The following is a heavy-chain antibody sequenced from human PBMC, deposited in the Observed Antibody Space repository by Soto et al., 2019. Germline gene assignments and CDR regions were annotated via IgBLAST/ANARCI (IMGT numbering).Heavy chain of an antibody. V-gene: IGHV3-7*03. CDR2: IKQDGSEK. Sequence: LRLSCAASGFTFSSYWMSWVRQAPGKGLEWVANIKQDGSEKYYVDSVKGRFTISRDNAKNSLYLQMNSLRAEDTAVYYCARSGAATLLWFGELLDYWGQGTLVTVSS. CDR1: GFTFSSYW. J-gene: IGHJ4*02. D-gene: IGHD3-10*01. CDR3: ARSGAATLLWFGELLDY.